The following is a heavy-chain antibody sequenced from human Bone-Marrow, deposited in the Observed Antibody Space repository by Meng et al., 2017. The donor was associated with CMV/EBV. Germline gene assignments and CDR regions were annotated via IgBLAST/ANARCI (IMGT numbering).Heavy chain of an antibody. CDR1: GGSISSSSYY. D-gene: IGHD1-26*01. CDR2: IYYSGST. J-gene: IGHJ4*02. CDR3: ARLIVGATYVDY. V-gene: IGHV4-39*01. Sequence: SETLSLTCTVSGGSISSSSYYWGWIRQPPGKGLEWIGSIYYSGSTYYNPSLKSRVTISVDTSKNQFSLKLSSVTAADTAVYYCARLIVGATYVDYWGQGTRVTVSS.